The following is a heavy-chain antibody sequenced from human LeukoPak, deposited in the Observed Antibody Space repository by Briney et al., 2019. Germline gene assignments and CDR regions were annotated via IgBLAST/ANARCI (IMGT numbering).Heavy chain of an antibody. Sequence: GGSLRLSCAASGFTFSEYAMSWVRQAPGKGLERVSAITGSGGSIYYADSVKGRFTISRDNSINTLFLQMNSLRAEDTAVYYCAKDRGYSYGYPYFDYWGQGTLVTVSS. CDR2: ITGSGGSI. CDR1: GFTFSEYA. CDR3: AKDRGYSYGYPYFDY. V-gene: IGHV3-23*01. D-gene: IGHD5-18*01. J-gene: IGHJ4*02.